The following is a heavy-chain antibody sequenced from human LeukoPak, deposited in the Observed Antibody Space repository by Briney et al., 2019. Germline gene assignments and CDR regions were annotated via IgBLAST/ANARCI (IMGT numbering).Heavy chain of an antibody. CDR2: IYYSGST. Sequence: KASETLSLTCTVSGGSISSSNYFWGWIRQPPGKGLEWIGSIYYSGSTYYNPSLKSRVTISVDTSKNQFSLKLSSVTAADTAVYYCASPSTLYDFWSGYYTPHAYYGMDVWGQGTTVTVSS. D-gene: IGHD3-3*01. J-gene: IGHJ6*02. V-gene: IGHV4-39*01. CDR3: ASPSTLYDFWSGYYTPHAYYGMDV. CDR1: GGSISSSNYF.